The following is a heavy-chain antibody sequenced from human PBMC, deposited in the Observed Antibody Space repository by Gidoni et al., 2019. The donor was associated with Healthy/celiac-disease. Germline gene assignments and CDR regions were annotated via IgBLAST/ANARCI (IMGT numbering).Heavy chain of an antibody. CDR3: ARTGERVRDPFDY. CDR2: PNSGTGNT. Sequence: QTQLEQPGAAQKNPGATVKVSCTASGYTFTSYAMPWVRQAPGQRLERMGRPNSGTGNTKYSQKFQGRVTITRDTSASTAYMELSSLRSEDTSVYYCARTGERVRDPFDYWGQGTLVTVSS. D-gene: IGHD3-10*01. V-gene: IGHV1-3*05. J-gene: IGHJ4*02. CDR1: GYTFTSYA.